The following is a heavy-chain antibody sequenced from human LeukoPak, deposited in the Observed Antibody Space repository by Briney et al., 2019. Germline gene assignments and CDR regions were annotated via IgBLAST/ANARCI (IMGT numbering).Heavy chain of an antibody. CDR2: INPSGGST. D-gene: IGHD5-18*01. V-gene: IGHV1-46*01. CDR3: ARFPNTAMVMGLEYYYYGMDV. Sequence: ASVKVSCKASGYTFTSYYMHRVRQAPGQGLEWMGIINPSGGSTSYAQKFQGRVTMTRDTSTSTAYMELSSLRSEDTAVYYCARFPNTAMVMGLEYYYYGMDVWGQGTTVTVSS. CDR1: GYTFTSYY. J-gene: IGHJ6*02.